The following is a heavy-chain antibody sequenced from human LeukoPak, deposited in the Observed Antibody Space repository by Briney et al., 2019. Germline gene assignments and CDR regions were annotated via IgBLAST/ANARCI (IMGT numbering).Heavy chain of an antibody. CDR1: GFTFSSYA. Sequence: PGGSLRLSCAASGFTFSSYAMSWVRQAPGKGLEWVSAISGSGGSTYYADSVKGRFTISRDNSKNTLYLQMNSLRAEDTAVYYCAKDHGGYLYPSYFDYWGQGTLVTVSS. D-gene: IGHD5-12*01. V-gene: IGHV3-23*01. J-gene: IGHJ4*02. CDR2: ISGSGGST. CDR3: AKDHGGYLYPSYFDY.